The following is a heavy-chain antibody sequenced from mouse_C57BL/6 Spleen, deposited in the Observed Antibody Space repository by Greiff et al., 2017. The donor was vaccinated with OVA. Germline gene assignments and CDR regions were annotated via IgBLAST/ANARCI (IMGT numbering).Heavy chain of an antibody. CDR3: ESLYYGSSPYAVDY. J-gene: IGHJ4*01. Sequence: VMLVESDAELVKPGASVKISCKVSGYTFTDHTIHWMKQRPEQGLEWIGYIYPRDGSTKYNEKFKGKATLTADKSSSTAYMQLNSLTSEDSAVYFCESLYYGSSPYAVDYWGQGTSVTVSS. CDR1: GYTFTDHT. CDR2: IYPRDGST. V-gene: IGHV1-78*01. D-gene: IGHD1-1*01.